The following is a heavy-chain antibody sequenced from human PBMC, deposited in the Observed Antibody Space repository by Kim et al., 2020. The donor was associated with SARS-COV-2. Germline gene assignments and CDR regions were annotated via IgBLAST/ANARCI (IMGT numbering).Heavy chain of an antibody. Sequence: GESLKISCKGSGYSFTTYWIGWVRQMPGKGLEWMGIIHPGDSDTRYSPSFQGQVTISADKSISTAYLQWSSLKASDTAMYYCARLKGIAAAGSFDYFDYWGQGTLVTVSS. D-gene: IGHD6-13*01. V-gene: IGHV5-51*01. CDR2: IHPGDSDT. CDR3: ARLKGIAAAGSFDYFDY. CDR1: GYSFTTYW. J-gene: IGHJ4*02.